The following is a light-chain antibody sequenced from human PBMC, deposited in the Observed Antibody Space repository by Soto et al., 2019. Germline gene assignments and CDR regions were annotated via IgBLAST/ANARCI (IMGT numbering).Light chain of an antibody. CDR2: GAS. CDR1: ESISTN. Sequence: IVMTQSPATLSVSPLEIVTLSCRASESISTNLAWYQQKPGQAPRLLIYGASSRATGIPDRFSGSGSGTDFTLTISRLEPEDFAVYYCQQYGSSLPTFGQGTKVDI. CDR3: QQYGSSLPT. V-gene: IGKV3-20*01. J-gene: IGKJ1*01.